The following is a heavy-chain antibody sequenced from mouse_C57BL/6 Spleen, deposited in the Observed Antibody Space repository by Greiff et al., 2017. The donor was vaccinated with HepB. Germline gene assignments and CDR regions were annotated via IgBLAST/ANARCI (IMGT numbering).Heavy chain of an antibody. V-gene: IGHV1-7*01. CDR1: GYTFTSYW. J-gene: IGHJ2*01. D-gene: IGHD1-1*01. CDR3: ASNYGSPYYFDY. CDR2: INPSSGYT. Sequence: QVHVKQSGAELAKPGASVKLSCKASGYTFTSYWMHWVKQRPGQGLEWIGYINPSSGYTKYNQKFKDKATLTADKSSSTAYMQLSSLTYEDSAVYYCASNYGSPYYFDYWSQGTTLTVSS.